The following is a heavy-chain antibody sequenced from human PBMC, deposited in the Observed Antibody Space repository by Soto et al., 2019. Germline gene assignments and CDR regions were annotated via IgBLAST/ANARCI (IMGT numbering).Heavy chain of an antibody. CDR3: VRSGYSSGWHTRDLNWFDP. J-gene: IGHJ5*02. Sequence: QLQLQESGPGLVKPSETLSLTCTVSGGSISSSSYYWGWIRQPPGQGLEWIANIYYSGSTYYNPSLKSRVTLSVDTSKDQFSLKLNSATAADTAVYYCVRSGYSSGWHTRDLNWFDPWGQGALVTVSS. V-gene: IGHV4-39*01. CDR1: GGSISSSSYY. D-gene: IGHD6-19*01. CDR2: IYYSGST.